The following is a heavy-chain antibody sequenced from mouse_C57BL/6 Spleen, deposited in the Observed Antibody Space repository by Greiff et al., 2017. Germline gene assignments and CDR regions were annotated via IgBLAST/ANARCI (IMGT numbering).Heavy chain of an antibody. Sequence: QVQLQQSGAELVRPGTSVKMSCKASGYTFTNYWIGWAKQRPGHGLEWIGDIYPGGGYTNYNEKFKGKATLTAAKSSSPAYMQFSSLTSEDSAIYYCAKSSYYSSYYFDYWGQGTTLTVSS. CDR2: IYPGGGYT. D-gene: IGHD2-12*01. J-gene: IGHJ2*01. CDR3: AKSSYYSSYYFDY. V-gene: IGHV1-63*01. CDR1: GYTFTNYW.